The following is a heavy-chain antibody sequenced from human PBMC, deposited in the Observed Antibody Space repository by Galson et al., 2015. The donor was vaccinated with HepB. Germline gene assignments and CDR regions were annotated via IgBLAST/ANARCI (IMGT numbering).Heavy chain of an antibody. D-gene: IGHD3-3*01. CDR1: GGPISSSNW. CDR3: ARVFFPYYDFWSGYNYYYGMDV. Sequence: SETLSLTCAVSGGPISSSNWWSWVRQPPGKGLEWIGEIYHSGSTNYNPSLKSRVTVSVDKSKNQFSLKLSSVTAADTAVYYCARVFFPYYDFWSGYNYYYGMDVWGQGTTVTVSS. CDR2: IYHSGST. J-gene: IGHJ6*02. V-gene: IGHV4-4*02.